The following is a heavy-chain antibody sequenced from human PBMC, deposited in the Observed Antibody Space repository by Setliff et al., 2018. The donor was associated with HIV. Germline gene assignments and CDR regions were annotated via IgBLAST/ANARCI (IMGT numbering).Heavy chain of an antibody. CDR1: GVSVIGYY. J-gene: IGHJ4*02. CDR2: VFYGGGTTH. V-gene: IGHV4-59*02. D-gene: IGHD1-20*01. Sequence: PSETLSLTCSVSGVSVIGYYWTWMRQPPGKGLEWIANVFYGGGTTHNYNPSLRSRATISIDASKNLLSLSLSSVAAADTAVYYCARDPYNTGLNDYWGQGALVTVSS. CDR3: ARDPYNTGLNDY.